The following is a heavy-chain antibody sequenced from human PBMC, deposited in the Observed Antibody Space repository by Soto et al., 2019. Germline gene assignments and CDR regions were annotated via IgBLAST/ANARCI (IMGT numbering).Heavy chain of an antibody. V-gene: IGHV3-23*01. D-gene: IGHD2-2*01. CDR1: GFTFSSYA. CDR3: AKSDVVVVPAAIASPYYYYYMDV. J-gene: IGHJ6*03. Sequence: GESLKISCAASGFTFSSYAMSWVRQAPGKGLEWVSAISGSGGSTYYADSVKGRFTISRDNSKNTLYLQMNSLRAEDTAVYYCAKSDVVVVPAAIASPYYYYYMDVWGKGTTVTVSS. CDR2: ISGSGGST.